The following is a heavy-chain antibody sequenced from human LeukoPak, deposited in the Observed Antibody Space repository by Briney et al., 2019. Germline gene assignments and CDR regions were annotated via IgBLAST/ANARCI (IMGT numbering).Heavy chain of an antibody. CDR3: ARDRADIVVVPGGGDY. D-gene: IGHD2-2*01. CDR1: GGTFTSYS. V-gene: IGHV1-69*05. Sequence: ASGKVSCKASGGTFTSYSIIWVRQAPGQGLEGGGGVIPIFGTANYAQKFQGRVTITTDESTSTAYMELSSLSSEDTAVYYCARDRADIVVVPGGGDYWGQGTLVTVSS. J-gene: IGHJ4*02. CDR2: VIPIFGTA.